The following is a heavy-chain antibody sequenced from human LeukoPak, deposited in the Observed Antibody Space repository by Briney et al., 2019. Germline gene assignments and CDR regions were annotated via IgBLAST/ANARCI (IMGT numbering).Heavy chain of an antibody. V-gene: IGHV3-23*01. CDR1: GFTFSSYA. CDR2: ISGSGGST. Sequence: QPGGSLRLSCAASGFTFSSYAMSWVRQAPGKGLEWVSAISGSGGSTYYADSVKGRFTISRDNSKNTLYLQMNSLRAEDTAVYYCAKRPPACSSTSCWFDPWGQGTLVTVSS. J-gene: IGHJ5*02. D-gene: IGHD2-2*01. CDR3: AKRPPACSSTSCWFDP.